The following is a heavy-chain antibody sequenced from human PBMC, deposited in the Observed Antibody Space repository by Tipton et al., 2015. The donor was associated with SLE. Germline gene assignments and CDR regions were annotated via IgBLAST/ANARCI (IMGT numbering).Heavy chain of an antibody. CDR2: INHSGST. CDR1: GGSFSGYY. CDR3: ARMGLGSPDGLDV. D-gene: IGHD5/OR15-5a*01. J-gene: IGHJ6*02. Sequence: TLSLTCGVYGGSFSGYYWSWIRQPPGKGLEWIGEINHSGSTNYNPSLKSRVTISVDTSKNQFSLKLTSVTAADAAMYYCARMGLGSPDGLDVWGQGTTVTVSS. V-gene: IGHV4-34*01.